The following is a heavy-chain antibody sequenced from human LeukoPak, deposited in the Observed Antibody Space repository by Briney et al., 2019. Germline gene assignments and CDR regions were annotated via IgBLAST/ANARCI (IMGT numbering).Heavy chain of an antibody. CDR1: GGSISSYY. Sequence: KPSETLSLTCTVSGGSISSYYWSWIRQPPGKGLEWIGYIYYSGSTNYNPSLKSRVTISVDTSKNQFSLKLSSVTAADTAVYYCAGTYDYVWGSYRYDYWGQGTLVTVSP. CDR2: IYYSGST. D-gene: IGHD3-16*02. CDR3: AGTYDYVWGSYRYDY. J-gene: IGHJ4*02. V-gene: IGHV4-59*01.